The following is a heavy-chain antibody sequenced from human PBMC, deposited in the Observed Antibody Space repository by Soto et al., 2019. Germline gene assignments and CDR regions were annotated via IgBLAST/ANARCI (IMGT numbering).Heavy chain of an antibody. D-gene: IGHD6-19*01. V-gene: IGHV1-69*06. J-gene: IGHJ6*02. Sequence: GAAVKFYCKASGGTFSSYAISWVRQAPGQGLECIGGIIPIFGTANYAQKFQGRVTITADKSSSKAYMELSSLRSEETAVYYCARGALGVPVADTPWVLNYGMDLWSQGTTVTVSS. CDR1: GGTFSSYA. CDR2: IIPIFGTA. CDR3: ARGALGVPVADTPWVLNYGMDL.